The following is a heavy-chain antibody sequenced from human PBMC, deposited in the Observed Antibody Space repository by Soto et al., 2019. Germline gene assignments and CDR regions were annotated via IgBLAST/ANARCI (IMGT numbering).Heavy chain of an antibody. Sequence: QVQMQESGPGLVKPSQTLSLTCTVSGGSISSGGYYWSWIRQHPGTGLEWTGYIYYIGSTYYTPSLKSRVTIPVDTSKNQLGLKLSSVSAADRAVYYCARGGGGYYDIFTGYYPLEPWGRGTPVTVSS. J-gene: IGHJ5*02. V-gene: IGHV4-31*03. CDR1: GGSISSGGYY. CDR2: IYYIGST. CDR3: ARGGGGYYDIFTGYYPLEP. D-gene: IGHD3-9*01.